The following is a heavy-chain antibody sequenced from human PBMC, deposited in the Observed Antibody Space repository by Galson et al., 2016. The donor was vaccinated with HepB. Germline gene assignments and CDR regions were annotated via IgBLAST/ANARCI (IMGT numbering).Heavy chain of an antibody. CDR2: I. D-gene: IGHD1-1*01. Sequence: IYYADSVKGRFTISRDNAKNSLYLQMNSLRAEDTAVFYCVRAVPNWNYGMDVWGQGTTVTVSS. J-gene: IGHJ6*02. CDR3: VRAVPNWNYGMDV. V-gene: IGHV3-21*01.